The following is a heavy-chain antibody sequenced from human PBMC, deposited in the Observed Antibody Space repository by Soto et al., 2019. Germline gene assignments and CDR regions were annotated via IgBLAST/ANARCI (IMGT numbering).Heavy chain of an antibody. J-gene: IGHJ6*02. CDR1: GFTFSSYS. CDR3: ARDRYYYGSGSYYPYGMDV. D-gene: IGHD3-10*01. Sequence: GGSLRLSCAASGFTFSSYSMNWVRQAPAKGLEWVSSISSSSSYIYYADSVKGRFTISRDNAKNSLYLQMNSLRAEDTAVYYCARDRYYYGSGSYYPYGMDVWGQGTTVTVS. CDR2: ISSSSSYI. V-gene: IGHV3-21*01.